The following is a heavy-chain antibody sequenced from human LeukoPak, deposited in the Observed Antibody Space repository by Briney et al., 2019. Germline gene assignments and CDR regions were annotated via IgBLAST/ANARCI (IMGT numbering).Heavy chain of an antibody. CDR3: ARDRNVGWLGELSDLDY. Sequence: PGGSLRLSCAASGFTFSSYEMNWVRQAPGKGLEWVSYISSSGSTIYYADSVKGRFTISRDNAKNSLYLQMNSLRAEDTAVYYCARDRNVGWLGELSDLDYWGQGTLVTVSS. V-gene: IGHV3-48*03. D-gene: IGHD3-10*01. CDR1: GFTFSSYE. CDR2: ISSSGSTI. J-gene: IGHJ4*02.